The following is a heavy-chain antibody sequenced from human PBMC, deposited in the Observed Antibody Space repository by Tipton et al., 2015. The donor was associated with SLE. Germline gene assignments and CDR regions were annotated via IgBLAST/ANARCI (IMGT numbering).Heavy chain of an antibody. Sequence: SLRLSCAASGFTFSSYAMSWVRQAPGKGLEWVSAISGSGGSTYYTDSVKGRFTISRDNSKNKLYLQMNSLRAEDTAVYYCAKDARPYPNWFDPWGQGTLVTVSS. D-gene: IGHD6-6*01. V-gene: IGHV3-23*01. J-gene: IGHJ5*02. CDR1: GFTFSSYA. CDR3: AKDARPYPNWFDP. CDR2: ISGSGGST.